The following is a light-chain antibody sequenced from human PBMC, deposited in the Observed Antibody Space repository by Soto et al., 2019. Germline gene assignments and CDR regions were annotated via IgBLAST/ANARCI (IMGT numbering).Light chain of an antibody. CDR2: KAS. V-gene: IGKV1-5*03. CDR3: QQYKSYSLT. Sequence: DIQMTQSPSTLSASVGDRVTITCRASQSISSWLAWYQQKPGKAPKPLIYKASSLESGVPSRFSGSGSGTEFTLAISSLQADDFATYYCQQYKSYSLTFGGGTKVDIK. CDR1: QSISSW. J-gene: IGKJ4*01.